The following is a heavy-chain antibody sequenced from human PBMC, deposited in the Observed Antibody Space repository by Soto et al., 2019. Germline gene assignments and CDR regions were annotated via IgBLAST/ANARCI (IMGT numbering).Heavy chain of an antibody. CDR3: AKGAFCSGGSCYFHIFDY. Sequence: EVQLLESGGGLVQPGGSLRLSCAASGFTFSSYAMSWVRQAPGKGLEWVSTISGSGGDTYYADSVKGRFTISTDNSKNPLYLQMTSLRAEDTAIYYCAKGAFCSGGSCYFHIFDYWGQGTLVTVSS. J-gene: IGHJ4*02. V-gene: IGHV3-23*01. CDR1: GFTFSSYA. CDR2: ISGSGGDT. D-gene: IGHD2-15*01.